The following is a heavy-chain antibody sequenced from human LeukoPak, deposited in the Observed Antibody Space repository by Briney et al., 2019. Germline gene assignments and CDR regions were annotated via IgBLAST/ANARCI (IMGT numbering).Heavy chain of an antibody. CDR1: GFTISSNY. V-gene: IGHV3-53*01. D-gene: IGHD4-17*01. J-gene: IGHJ4*02. Sequence: GGSLRLSCAASGFTISSNYMSWVRQAPGKGLEWVSVLYSGGSAYYADSVRGRFTISRDNSKNTLYLQMSSLRAEDTAVYYCARSSDGDNYYYFDYWGQGTLVTVSS. CDR2: LYSGGSA. CDR3: ARSSDGDNYYYFDY.